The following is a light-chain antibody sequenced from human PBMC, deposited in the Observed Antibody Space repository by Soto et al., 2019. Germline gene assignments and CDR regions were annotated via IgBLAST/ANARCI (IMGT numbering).Light chain of an antibody. Sequence: EIVLTQSPGALSLSPGERATLSCRASQSVSNSLAWYLQKPAQGPRLLVYGAFNRATGIPDRFSGSGSGTDFSLTIDSLKPEDFAAYFCQQYGGSPVTFGQGTRLE. V-gene: IGKV3-20*01. J-gene: IGKJ5*01. CDR3: QQYGGSPVT. CDR1: QSVSNS. CDR2: GAF.